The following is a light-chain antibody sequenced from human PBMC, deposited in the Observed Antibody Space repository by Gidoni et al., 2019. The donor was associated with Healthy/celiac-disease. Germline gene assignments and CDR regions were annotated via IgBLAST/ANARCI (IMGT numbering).Light chain of an antibody. CDR2: DAS. CDR3: QQFNSYPLT. V-gene: IGKV1-13*02. Sequence: AIQLTQSPSSLSAPVGDRDTITCLASQGLSSAFAWYQQKPGKAPKHLIYDASSLESGVPSRFSGSGSGTDFTLTISSLQPEDFATYYCQQFNSYPLTFGGGTKVEIK. CDR1: QGLSSA. J-gene: IGKJ4*01.